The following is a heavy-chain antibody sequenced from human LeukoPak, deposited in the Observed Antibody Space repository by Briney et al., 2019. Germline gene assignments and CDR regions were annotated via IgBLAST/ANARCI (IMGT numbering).Heavy chain of an antibody. D-gene: IGHD2-15*01. Sequence: ASVKVSCKASGYTFTGSYIHWVRQAPGQGLEWMGWINPNSGSTSSAQKFQGRVTMTRDTSVSTAYMELSRLRSDDTALYYCARETGYCSGGRCYFIYWGQGTLVTVSS. CDR3: ARETGYCSGGRCYFIY. J-gene: IGHJ4*02. V-gene: IGHV1-2*02. CDR1: GYTFTGSY. CDR2: INPNSGST.